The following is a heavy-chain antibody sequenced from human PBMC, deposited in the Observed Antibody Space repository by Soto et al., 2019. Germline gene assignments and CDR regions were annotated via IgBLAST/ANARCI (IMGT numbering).Heavy chain of an antibody. CDR2: FDPEDGET. D-gene: IGHD1-1*01. V-gene: IGHV1-24*01. CDR1: GYTLTELS. CDR3: ATQLGADYYYYYGMDV. J-gene: IGHJ6*02. Sequence: ASVKVSCKVSGYTLTELSMHWVRQAPGKGLEWMGGFDPEDGETIYAQKFQGRVTMTEDTSTDTAYMKLSSLRSEDTAVYYCATQLGADYYYYYGMDVWGQGTTVTVS.